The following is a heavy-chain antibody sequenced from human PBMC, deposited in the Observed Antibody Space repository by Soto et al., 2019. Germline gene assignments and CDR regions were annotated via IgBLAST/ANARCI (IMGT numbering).Heavy chain of an antibody. CDR1: GFTFSSYA. CDR2: ISGSGGST. Sequence: GVSLRLSCAASGFTFSSYAMSWVRQAPGKGLEWVSAISGSGGSTYYADSVKGRFTISRDNSKNTLYLQMNSLRAEDTAVYYCAKDVVKTTVVKDYWGQGTLVTVSS. V-gene: IGHV3-23*01. J-gene: IGHJ4*02. CDR3: AKDVVKTTVVKDY. D-gene: IGHD4-17*01.